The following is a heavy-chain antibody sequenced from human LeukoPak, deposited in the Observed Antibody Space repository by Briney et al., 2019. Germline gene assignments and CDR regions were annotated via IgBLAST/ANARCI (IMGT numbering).Heavy chain of an antibody. Sequence: GGSLRLSCAASGFTFSSYSMNWVRQAPGKGLEWVSSISSSSSYIYYADSVKGRFTISRDNAKNSLYLQMNSLRAEDTAVYYCARVGSVTLYYYYGMDVWGQGTTVTVSS. CDR3: ARVGSVTLYYYYGMDV. V-gene: IGHV3-21*01. D-gene: IGHD3-10*01. CDR1: GFTFSSYS. CDR2: ISSSSSYI. J-gene: IGHJ6*02.